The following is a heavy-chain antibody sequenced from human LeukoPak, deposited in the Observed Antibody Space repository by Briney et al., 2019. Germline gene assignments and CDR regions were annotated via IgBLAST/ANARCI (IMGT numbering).Heavy chain of an antibody. D-gene: IGHD2-2*01. V-gene: IGHV1-46*01. J-gene: IGHJ4*02. Sequence: ASVKVSCKASGYTFTSYYMHWVRQAPGQGLEWMGIINPSGGSTSYAQKFQGRVTMTRDTSTSTVYMELSSLRSEDAAVYYCARESKVVPAAGYFDYGPGNPGHRLL. CDR3: ARESKVVPAAGYFDY. CDR2: INPSGGST. CDR1: GYTFTSYY.